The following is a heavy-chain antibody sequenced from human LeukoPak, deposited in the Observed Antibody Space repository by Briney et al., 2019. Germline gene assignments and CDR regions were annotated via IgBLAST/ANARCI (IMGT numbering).Heavy chain of an antibody. CDR2: IGTAGDT. D-gene: IGHD4-11*01. J-gene: IGHJ6*03. CDR3: ARAYSTYHMDV. Sequence: GGSLRLSCAASGFTFSSYDMHWVRQATGKGLEWVSAIGTAGDTYYPGSVKGRFTISRENAKNSLYLQMNSLRAGDTAVYYCARAYSTYHMDVWGKGTTVTVSS. CDR1: GFTFSSYD. V-gene: IGHV3-13*01.